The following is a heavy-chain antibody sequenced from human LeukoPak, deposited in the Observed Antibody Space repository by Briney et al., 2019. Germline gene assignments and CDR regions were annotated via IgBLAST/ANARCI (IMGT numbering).Heavy chain of an antibody. CDR1: GFTFSSYS. D-gene: IGHD2-8*01. V-gene: IGHV3-21*01. J-gene: IGHJ3*02. CDR3: ARAYCTNGVCYPDAFDI. CDR2: ISSSSSYI. Sequence: GGSLRLSCAASGFTFSSYSMNWVRQAPGKGLEWVSSISSSSSYIYYADSVKGRFTISRDNAKNSLYLQMNSLRAEDTAVYYCARAYCTNGVCYPDAFDIWGQGTMVTVSS.